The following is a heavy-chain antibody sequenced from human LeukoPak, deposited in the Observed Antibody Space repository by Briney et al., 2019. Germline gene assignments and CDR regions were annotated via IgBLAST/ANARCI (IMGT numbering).Heavy chain of an antibody. CDR3: ARGIRTPDV. V-gene: IGHV3-74*01. CDR2: INTDGSST. D-gene: IGHD1-14*01. CDR1: GFTFSSYW. Sequence: GGSLRLSCEASGFTFSSYWMFWVRQAPGEGLLWVSRINTDGSSTSYADSVKGRFTISRDNAKNTLYLQMNSLRAEDTAVYYCARGIRTPDVWGKGTTVTVSS. J-gene: IGHJ6*04.